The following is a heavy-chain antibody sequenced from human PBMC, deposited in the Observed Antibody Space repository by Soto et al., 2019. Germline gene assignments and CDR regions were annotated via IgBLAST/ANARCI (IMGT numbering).Heavy chain of an antibody. CDR3: ARTVGPGLTGYFDY. J-gene: IGHJ4*02. D-gene: IGHD1-1*01. CDR2: IYYTGRT. CDR1: GGSVSSDTYY. Sequence: PSETLSLTCTVSGGSVSSDTYYWSWIRQPPGKGLEWIGYIYYTGRTNYNPSLKSRVTISVDTSKNQFSLKLSSVTAADTAVYYCARTVGPGLTGYFDYWGQGTLVTVSS. V-gene: IGHV4-61*01.